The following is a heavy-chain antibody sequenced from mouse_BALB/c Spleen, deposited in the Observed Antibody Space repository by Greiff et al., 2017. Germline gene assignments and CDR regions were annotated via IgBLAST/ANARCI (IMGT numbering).Heavy chain of an antibody. CDR1: GYTFTDYY. J-gene: IGHJ4*01. CDR2: IYPGSGNT. Sequence: VQLQESGAELARPGASVKLSCKASGYTFTDYYINWVKQRTGQGLEWIGEIYPGSGNTYYNEKFKGKATLTADKSSSTASMQLSSLTSEDSAVYFCAITTASYYAMDYWGQGTSVTVSS. D-gene: IGHD1-2*01. CDR3: AITTASYYAMDY. V-gene: IGHV1-77*01.